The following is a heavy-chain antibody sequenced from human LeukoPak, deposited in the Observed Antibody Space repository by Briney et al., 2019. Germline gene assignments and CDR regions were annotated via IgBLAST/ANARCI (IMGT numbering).Heavy chain of an antibody. D-gene: IGHD3-10*01. J-gene: IGHJ6*02. CDR2: INPSGGST. V-gene: IGHV1-46*01. CDR1: GYTVTSYY. Sequence: ASVKVSCKASGYTVTSYYMHWVRQAHGQGLEWMGIINPSGGSTSYAQKFQGRVTMTRDTSTSTVYMELSSLRSEDTAVYYCAKSRITMVLDVWGQGTTVTVSS. CDR3: AKSRITMVLDV.